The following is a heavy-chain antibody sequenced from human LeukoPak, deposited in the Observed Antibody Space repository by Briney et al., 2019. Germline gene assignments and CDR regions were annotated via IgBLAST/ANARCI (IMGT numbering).Heavy chain of an antibody. CDR1: GGSFSGYY. J-gene: IGHJ4*02. CDR2: INHSGST. D-gene: IGHD6-19*01. Sequence: PSETLSLTCAVYGGSFSGYYWSWIRQPPGKGLEWIGEINHSGSTNYNPSLKSRVTISVDTFKNQFSLKLSSVTAADTAVYYCAREGPSSSGWYLLRFFDYWGQGTLVTVSS. V-gene: IGHV4-34*01. CDR3: AREGPSSSGWYLLRFFDY.